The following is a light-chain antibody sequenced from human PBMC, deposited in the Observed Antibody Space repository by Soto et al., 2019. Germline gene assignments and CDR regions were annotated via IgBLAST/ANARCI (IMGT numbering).Light chain of an antibody. V-gene: IGKV3-15*01. J-gene: IGKJ5*01. CDR1: QSVSSN. CDR3: QQYNNWPSSIT. CDR2: GTS. Sequence: IVMTQSPATLSVSQGERATLSCRASQSVSSNLAWYQQKPGQAPRLLIYGTSTRATGIPARFSGSGSGTEFTLTISSLQSEAFAVYYCQQYNNWPSSITFGQGTRLEIK.